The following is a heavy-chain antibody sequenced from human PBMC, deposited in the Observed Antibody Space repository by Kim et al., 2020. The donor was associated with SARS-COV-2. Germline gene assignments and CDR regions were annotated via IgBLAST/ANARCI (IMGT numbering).Heavy chain of an antibody. V-gene: IGHV1-46*04. CDR2: IYSGGGRT. CDR3: AREFPSTAHFDY. CDR1: GHTYSSYH. D-gene: IGHD1-1*01. Sequence: ASVKVSCKTSGHTYSSYHMHWVRQAPGQGLEWMGIIYSGGGRTIYAHHLQGRVSLTGDTSTSTVYMELSGLRSDDTAIYYCAREFPSTAHFDYWGQGTLV. J-gene: IGHJ4*02.